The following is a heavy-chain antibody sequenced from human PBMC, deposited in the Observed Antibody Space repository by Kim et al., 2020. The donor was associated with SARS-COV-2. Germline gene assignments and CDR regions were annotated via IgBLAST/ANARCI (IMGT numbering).Heavy chain of an antibody. Sequence: NPSLKSRVTISVDTSKNQFSLKLSSVTAADTAVYNCARRYYDSSGYYFDYWGQGTLVTVSS. J-gene: IGHJ4*02. CDR3: ARRYYDSSGYYFDY. V-gene: IGHV4-39*07. D-gene: IGHD3-22*01.